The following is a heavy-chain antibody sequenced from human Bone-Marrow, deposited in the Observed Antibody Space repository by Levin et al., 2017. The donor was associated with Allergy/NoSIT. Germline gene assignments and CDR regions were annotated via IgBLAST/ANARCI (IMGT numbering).Heavy chain of an antibody. J-gene: IGHJ4*02. V-gene: IGHV4-39*01. CDR3: ARHPTRITASGL. CDR1: GGSFSSGPSY. CDR2: VYSSGTT. D-gene: IGHD3-10*01. Sequence: RASETLSLTCTVSGGSFSSGPSYWAWIRQSPGKGLEWIGSVYSSGTTYYNPSLQSRVTISVDASKSQISLQLTSVTAADTAVYYCARHPTRITASGLWGQGTLVIVSS.